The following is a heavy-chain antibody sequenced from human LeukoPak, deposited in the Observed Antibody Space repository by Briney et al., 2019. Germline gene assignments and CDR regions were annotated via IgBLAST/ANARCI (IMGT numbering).Heavy chain of an antibody. CDR3: ARERNLEIAVAGTIFDY. CDR2: IYSGGDT. CDR1: GFTVRSYY. J-gene: IGHJ4*02. Sequence: GGSLRLSCAASGFTVRSYYMAWVRQAPGKGLEWVSVIYSGGDTYYADSVKGRFTISRDNSKNMIYLEMSSLKAEDTAVYYCARERNLEIAVAGTIFDYWGQGTLVTVSS. D-gene: IGHD6-19*01. V-gene: IGHV3-66*01.